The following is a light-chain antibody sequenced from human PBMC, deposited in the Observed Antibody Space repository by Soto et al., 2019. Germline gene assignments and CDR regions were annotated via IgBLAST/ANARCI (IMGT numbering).Light chain of an antibody. Sequence: QSALTQPASVSWSPGQSITISCTGTSSDVGGYNYVSWYQQHPGKAPKLMIYDVSNRPSGVSNRFSGSKSGNTASLTISGLQAEDEADCYCSSYTSSSTPYVFGTGTKVTVL. CDR1: SSDVGGYNY. CDR2: DVS. V-gene: IGLV2-14*01. J-gene: IGLJ1*01. CDR3: SSYTSSSTPYV.